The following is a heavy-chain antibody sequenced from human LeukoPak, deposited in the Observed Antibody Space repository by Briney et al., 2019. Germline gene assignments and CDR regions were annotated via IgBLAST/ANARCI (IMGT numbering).Heavy chain of an antibody. J-gene: IGHJ5*02. CDR1: GYTFTTYY. CDR3: ARASRYPYYDFWSGYSGAGFDP. V-gene: IGHV1-46*01. Sequence: GASVKVSCKASGYTFTTYYIHWVRQAPGQRLEWMGIINPGGGNTNYAQKFQGRVTVTRDTSTTTVYLELSSLRSEDTAVYYCARASRYPYYDFWSGYSGAGFDPWGQGTLVTVSS. D-gene: IGHD3-3*01. CDR2: INPGGGNT.